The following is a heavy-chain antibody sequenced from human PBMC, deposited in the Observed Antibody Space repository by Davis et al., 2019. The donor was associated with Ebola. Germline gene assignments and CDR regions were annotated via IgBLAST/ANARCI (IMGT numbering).Heavy chain of an antibody. CDR2: IYYSGST. CDR3: ARNSGPTNAYGDYFDY. Sequence: PSETLSLTCTVSGGSISSSGYYWSWIRQHPGRGLELIGYIYYSGSTYKNPSLKSRATMSVDTSKNQFSLNLSSVTAADTAVYYCARNSGPTNAYGDYFDYWGQGTLVTVSS. J-gene: IGHJ4*02. CDR1: GGSISSSGYY. V-gene: IGHV4-31*03. D-gene: IGHD4-17*01.